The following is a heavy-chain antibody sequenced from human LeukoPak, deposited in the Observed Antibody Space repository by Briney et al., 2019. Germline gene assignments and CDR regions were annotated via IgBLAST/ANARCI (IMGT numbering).Heavy chain of an antibody. Sequence: PSETLSLTCAVYGGSFSGYYWSWIRQPPGKGLEWIGEINHSGSTNYNPSLKSRVTISVDTSKSQFSLKLSSVTAADTAVYYCARDSPSYDSSGYRFDYWGQGTLVTVSS. CDR1: GGSFSGYY. CDR2: INHSGST. J-gene: IGHJ4*02. D-gene: IGHD3-22*01. CDR3: ARDSPSYDSSGYRFDY. V-gene: IGHV4-34*01.